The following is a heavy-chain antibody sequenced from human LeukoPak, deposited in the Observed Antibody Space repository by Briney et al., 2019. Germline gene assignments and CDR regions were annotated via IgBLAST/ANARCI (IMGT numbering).Heavy chain of an antibody. Sequence: SETLSLTCAVYGGSFSGYYWSWIRQPPGKGLEWIGEINHSGSTNYNPSLKSRVTISVDTSKNQFSLKLSSVTAADTAVYYCARLEPYSSSWDYYYYYMDVWGKGTTVTVSS. J-gene: IGHJ6*03. CDR1: GGSFSGYY. D-gene: IGHD6-6*01. CDR2: INHSGST. CDR3: ARLEPYSSSWDYYYYYMDV. V-gene: IGHV4-34*01.